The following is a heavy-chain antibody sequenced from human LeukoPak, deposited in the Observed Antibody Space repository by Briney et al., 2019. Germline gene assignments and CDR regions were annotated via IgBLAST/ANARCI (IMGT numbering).Heavy chain of an antibody. D-gene: IGHD5-24*01. J-gene: IGHJ4*02. Sequence: PSETLSLTCTVSGGSISSSSYYWGWIRQPPGKGLEWIGSIYYSGSTYYNPSLKSRVTISVDTSKNQFSLKLSSVTAADTAVYYCARDSLRQRWLQFEFDYWGQGTLVTVSS. V-gene: IGHV4-39*07. CDR3: ARDSLRQRWLQFEFDY. CDR2: IYYSGST. CDR1: GGSISSSSYY.